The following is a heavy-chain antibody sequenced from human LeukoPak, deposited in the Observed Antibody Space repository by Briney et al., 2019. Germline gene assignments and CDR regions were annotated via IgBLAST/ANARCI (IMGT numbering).Heavy chain of an antibody. CDR2: IYHSGST. J-gene: IGHJ5*02. CDR3: ARAPYYGGRTLPNWFDP. D-gene: IGHD4-23*01. Sequence: SETLSLTCAVSGGSISSSNWWSWVRQPPGKGLEWIGEIYHSGSTNYNPSLKSRVTISVDKSKNQFSLKLSSATAADTAVYYCARAPYYGGRTLPNWFDPWGQGTLVTVSS. V-gene: IGHV4-4*02. CDR1: GGSISSSNW.